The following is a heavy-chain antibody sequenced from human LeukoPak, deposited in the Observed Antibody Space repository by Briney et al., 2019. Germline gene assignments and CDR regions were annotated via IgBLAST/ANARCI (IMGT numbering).Heavy chain of an antibody. CDR3: VAVTGRPAGGGVYY. CDR2: ISYDGSNK. V-gene: IGHV3-30*03. J-gene: IGHJ4*02. CDR1: GFTFSSYG. Sequence: GGSLRLSCAASGFTFSSYGMHWVRQAPGKGLEWVAVISYDGSNKYYADSVKGRFTISRDNSKNTLYLQMNSLTGEDSAVYYCVAVTGRPAGGGVYYWGQGTLVTVSS. D-gene: IGHD6-19*01.